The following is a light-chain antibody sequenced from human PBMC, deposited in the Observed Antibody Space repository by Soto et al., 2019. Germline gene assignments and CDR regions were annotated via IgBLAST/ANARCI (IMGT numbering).Light chain of an antibody. Sequence: QSVLTQPRSVSGSPGQSVTISCTGTSSDVGGYNYVSWYQHHPGKAPKLMIYDVSARPSGVPDRFSGSKSGNTASLTISGLQAEDEADYYCCSYAGSYTFYVFGTGTKVTVL. CDR3: CSYAGSYTFYV. CDR1: SSDVGGYNY. J-gene: IGLJ1*01. V-gene: IGLV2-11*01. CDR2: DVS.